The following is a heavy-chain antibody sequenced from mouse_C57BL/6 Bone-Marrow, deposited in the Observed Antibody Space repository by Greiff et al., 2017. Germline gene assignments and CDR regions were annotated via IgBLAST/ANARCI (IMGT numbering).Heavy chain of an antibody. CDR3: ALIYYYGSRYFDV. D-gene: IGHD1-1*01. V-gene: IGHV14-3*01. Sequence: EVKLVESVAELVRPGASVKLSCTASGFNIKNTDMHWVKQRPEQGLEWVGRIDPANGNTKYAPKFQGKATITADTSSNTAYLQLSSLTSEDTAIYYCALIYYYGSRYFDVWGTGTTVTVAS. CDR2: IDPANGNT. CDR1: GFNIKNTD. J-gene: IGHJ1*03.